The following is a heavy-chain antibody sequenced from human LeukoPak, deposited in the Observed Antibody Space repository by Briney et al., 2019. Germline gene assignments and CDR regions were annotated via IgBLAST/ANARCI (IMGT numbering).Heavy chain of an antibody. CDR1: GGSFSGYY. CDR2: INHSGST. V-gene: IGHV4-34*01. J-gene: IGHJ3*02. D-gene: IGHD4-17*01. CDR3: ARSGDYDHDAFDI. Sequence: SETLSLTCAVYGGSFSGYYWSWIRQPPGKGLEWIGEINHSGSTNYNPSLKSRVTISVDTSKNQFSPKLSSVTAADTAVYYCARSGDYDHDAFDIWGQGTMVTVSS.